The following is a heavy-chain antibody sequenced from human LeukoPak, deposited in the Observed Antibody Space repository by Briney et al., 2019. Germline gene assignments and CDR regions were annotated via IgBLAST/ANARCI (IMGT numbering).Heavy chain of an antibody. CDR3: AREDTAMATGHDY. CDR2: IRYDGSNK. J-gene: IGHJ4*02. V-gene: IGHV3-30*02. CDR1: GFTFSSSG. Sequence: GGSLRLSCGASGFTFSSSGMHWVRQAPGKGLEWVAFIRYDGSNKYYADSVKGRFTISRDNSRKTLYLQMNSLRAEDTAVYYCAREDTAMATGHDYWGQGTLVTVSS. D-gene: IGHD5-18*01.